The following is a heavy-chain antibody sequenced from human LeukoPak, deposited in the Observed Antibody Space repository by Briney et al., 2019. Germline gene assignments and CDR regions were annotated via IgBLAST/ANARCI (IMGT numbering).Heavy chain of an antibody. CDR3: AREGKEYLWGYYYYMDV. CDR1: GYTFISYA. Sequence: ASVKVSCKSSGYTFISYAMHWVRQAPGQRLEWMGWMNAGNGNTKYSQKLQGRVTMTTDTSTSTAYMELRSLRSDDTAVYYCAREGKEYLWGYYYYMDVWGKGTTVTVSS. D-gene: IGHD3-3*01. J-gene: IGHJ6*03. CDR2: MNAGNGNT. V-gene: IGHV1-3*01.